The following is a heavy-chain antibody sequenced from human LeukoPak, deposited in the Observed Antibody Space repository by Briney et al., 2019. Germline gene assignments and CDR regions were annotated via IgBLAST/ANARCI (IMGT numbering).Heavy chain of an antibody. V-gene: IGHV4-38-2*02. J-gene: IGHJ5*02. CDR3: AGEGDSSSVGWFDP. CDR1: GGSISSYY. CDR2: IYHSGRT. Sequence: SETLSLTCTVSGGSISSYYWGWIRQPPGKGLEWIGSIYHSGRTYYNPSLKSRVTISVDTSKNQFSLKLSSVTAADTAVYYCAGEGDSSSVGWFDPWGQGTLVTVSS. D-gene: IGHD6-13*01.